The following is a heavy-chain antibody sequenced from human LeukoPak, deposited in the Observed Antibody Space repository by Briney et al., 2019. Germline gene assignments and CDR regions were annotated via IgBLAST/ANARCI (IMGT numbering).Heavy chain of an antibody. D-gene: IGHD2-8*01. Sequence: KISCKASGGTFSSYAISWVRQAPGQGLEWMGGIIPIFGTANYAQKFQGRVTITADESTSTAYMELSSLRSEDTAVYYCARDLWDYCTNGVCQDHYYYGMDVWGQGTTVTVSS. CDR1: GGTFSSYA. CDR2: IIPIFGTA. J-gene: IGHJ6*02. CDR3: ARDLWDYCTNGVCQDHYYYGMDV. V-gene: IGHV1-69*01.